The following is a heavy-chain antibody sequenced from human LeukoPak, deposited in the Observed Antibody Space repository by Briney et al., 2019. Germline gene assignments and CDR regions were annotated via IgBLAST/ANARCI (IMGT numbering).Heavy chain of an antibody. CDR3: AKAAYDFWSGYYYYYYMDV. J-gene: IGHJ6*03. Sequence: GGSLRLSCAASGFTFSSYAMSWVRQAPGKGLEWVSAISGSGGSTYYADSVKGRFTISRDNSKNTLYLQMNSLRAEDTAVYYCAKAAYDFWSGYYYYYYMDVWGKGTTVTVSS. CDR2: ISGSGGST. D-gene: IGHD3-3*01. CDR1: GFTFSSYA. V-gene: IGHV3-23*01.